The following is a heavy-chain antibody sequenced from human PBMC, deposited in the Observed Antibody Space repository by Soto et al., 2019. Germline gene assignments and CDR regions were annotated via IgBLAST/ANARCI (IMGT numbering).Heavy chain of an antibody. J-gene: IGHJ4*02. CDR2: IYYSGNT. Sequence: SETLSLTCAVSGGSISSGGYSWSWIRQPPGKGLEWIGNIYYSGNTYYNPSLQSRVTISVDTSKNHFSLKLTSATAADTAVYYCARRITRPERFDYWGQGALVTVSS. CDR3: ARRITRPERFDY. D-gene: IGHD1-20*01. CDR1: GGSISSGGYS. V-gene: IGHV4-30-2*03.